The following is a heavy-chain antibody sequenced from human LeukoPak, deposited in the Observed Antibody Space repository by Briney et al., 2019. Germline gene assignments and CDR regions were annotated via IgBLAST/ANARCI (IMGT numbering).Heavy chain of an antibody. D-gene: IGHD3-3*02. V-gene: IGHV3-23*01. CDR1: GYTFTSYY. J-gene: IGHJ4*02. CDR3: ARVFSTYYFDY. CDR2: IGSSGATQ. Sequence: SCKASGYTFTSYYMHWVRQAPGKGLQWVSAIGSSGATQHYADAVKGRFTISRDNSKNTVYLQMNSLRGEDTAVYYCARVFSTYYFDYWGQGTLVTVSS.